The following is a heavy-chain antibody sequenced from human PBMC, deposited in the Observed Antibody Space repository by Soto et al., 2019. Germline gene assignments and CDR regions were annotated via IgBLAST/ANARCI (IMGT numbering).Heavy chain of an antibody. CDR2: ISGSGGST. CDR1: GFTFSSYA. V-gene: IGHV3-23*01. CDR3: EKAPAAGEHGSAVVSDAFDI. Sequence: GGSLRLSCAASGFTFSSYAMSWVRQAPGKGLEWVSAISGSGGSTYSADSVKGRFTISRGNSKNTLYLQMNSMRAEDTAVYFCEKAPAAGEHGSAVVSDAFDIWGQGTMVTVSS. J-gene: IGHJ3*02. D-gene: IGHD2-15*01.